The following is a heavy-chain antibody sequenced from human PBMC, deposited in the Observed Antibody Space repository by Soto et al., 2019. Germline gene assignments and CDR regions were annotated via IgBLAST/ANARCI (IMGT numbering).Heavy chain of an antibody. Sequence: LETLSLTCTVSGVSISNSSYYWGWIRRPPGKGLEWIGTIYYSGITYYNPSLKSRVTISVDTSKNQFSLKLTSVTAADTAVYYCARHGSNWGQGTLVTVSS. CDR1: GVSISNSSYY. J-gene: IGHJ4*02. CDR2: IYYSGIT. V-gene: IGHV4-39*01. CDR3: ARHGSN.